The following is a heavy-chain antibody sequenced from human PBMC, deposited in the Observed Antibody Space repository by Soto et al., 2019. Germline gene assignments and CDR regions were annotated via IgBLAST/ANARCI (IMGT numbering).Heavy chain of an antibody. Sequence: GGSLRLSCAASGFTFSSYAMSWVRQAPGKGLEWVSAISGSGGSTYYADSVKGRFTISRDNSKNTLYLQMNSLRAEDTAVYYCASQSLGYSGYDYYGMDVWGQGTTVTVSS. CDR2: ISGSGGST. CDR1: GFTFSSYA. CDR3: ASQSLGYSGYDYYGMDV. V-gene: IGHV3-23*01. D-gene: IGHD5-12*01. J-gene: IGHJ6*02.